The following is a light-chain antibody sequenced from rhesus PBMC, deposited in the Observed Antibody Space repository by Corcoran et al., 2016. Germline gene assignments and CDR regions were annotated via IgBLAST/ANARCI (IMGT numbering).Light chain of an antibody. CDR1: SSDIGGYNR. J-gene: IGLJ1*01. CDR3: SSYASSSTYI. Sequence: QAAPTQSPSVSWSPGQSVTISCTGTSSDIGGYNRVSWYQQHPGKAPKLMIYEVTKRPSGVSDRFSASKSGNTASLTIAGLQPEDEADYYGSSYASSSTYIFGTGTRLTVL. CDR2: EVT. V-gene: IGLV2-13*03.